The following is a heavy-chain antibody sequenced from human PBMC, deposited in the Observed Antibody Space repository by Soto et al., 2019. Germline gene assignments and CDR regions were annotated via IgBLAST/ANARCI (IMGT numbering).Heavy chain of an antibody. D-gene: IGHD3-22*01. CDR3: ARHNSVTYDSSGYYYGSHPKRIKYFDY. V-gene: IGHV4-39*01. J-gene: IGHJ4*02. Sequence: SETLSLTCTVSGGSISSSSYYWGWIRQPPGKGLEWIGSIYYSGSTYYNPSLKSRVTISVDTSKNQFSLKLSSVTAADTAVYYCARHNSVTYDSSGYYYGSHPKRIKYFDYWGQGTLVTVSS. CDR1: GGSISSSSYY. CDR2: IYYSGST.